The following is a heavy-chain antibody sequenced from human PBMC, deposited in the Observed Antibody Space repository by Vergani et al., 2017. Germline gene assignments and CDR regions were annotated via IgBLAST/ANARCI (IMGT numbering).Heavy chain of an antibody. CDR3: ARASLRALVGYYYYMDV. CDR1: GDSMTNGGFS. CDR2: IFPSGNS. V-gene: IGHV4-30-2*01. J-gene: IGHJ6*03. Sequence: QLQLQESGSGLVKPSQTLSLTCAVSGDSMTNGGFSWNWIRQPPGKGPEWIGYIFPSGNSDYNPSLKNRVSISIDKSKNQFSLWVNSVTAADTAVYFCARASLRALVGYYYYMDVWGKGKTVVVSS. D-gene: IGHD3-16*02.